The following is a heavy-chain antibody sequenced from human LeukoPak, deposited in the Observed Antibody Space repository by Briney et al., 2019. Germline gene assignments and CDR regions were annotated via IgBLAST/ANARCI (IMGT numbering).Heavy chain of an antibody. D-gene: IGHD4-17*01. CDR2: ISYDGSNR. Sequence: GGSLRLSCAASGFTFSSYGMHWVRQAPGRGPEWVAVISYDGSNRYYADSVKGRFTISRDNAKNTLYLQMNSLRAEDTAVYYCARDQTDGDYVYNYWGQRTLVTVSS. J-gene: IGHJ4*02. CDR3: ARDQTDGDYVYNY. V-gene: IGHV3-30*03. CDR1: GFTFSSYG.